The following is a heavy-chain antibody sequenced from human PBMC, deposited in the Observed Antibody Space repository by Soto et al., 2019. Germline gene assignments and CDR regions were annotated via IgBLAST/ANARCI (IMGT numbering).Heavy chain of an antibody. J-gene: IGHJ4*02. CDR1: GGSISSGGYY. V-gene: IGHV4-30-4*08. CDR3: ATMGTPATGLYYFDY. Sequence: SETLSLTCTVSGGSISSGGYYWSWIRQHPGKGLEWIGYIYYSGSTYYNPSLKSRVTISVDTSKNQFSLNLSSVTAADTAVYYCATMGTPATGLYYFDYSGQGTLVTVSS. CDR2: IYYSGST. D-gene: IGHD2-15*01.